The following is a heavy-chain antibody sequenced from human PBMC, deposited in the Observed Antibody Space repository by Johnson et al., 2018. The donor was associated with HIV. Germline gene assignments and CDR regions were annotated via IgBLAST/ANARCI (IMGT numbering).Heavy chain of an antibody. CDR1: GFTFSDYY. D-gene: IGHD3-22*01. CDR3: ARGSRYTYDNDDAYLLHAFDF. V-gene: IGHV3-11*04. Sequence: QVQLVESGGGLVKPGGSLRLSCAASGFTFSDYYMSWIRQAPGKGLEWVSYIASSDSPIYYADSVKGRFTISRDNAKNSLYLQMNSLRVEDTAVYYCARGSRYTYDNDDAYLLHAFDFWGQGTMVTVSS. CDR2: IASSDSPI. J-gene: IGHJ3*01.